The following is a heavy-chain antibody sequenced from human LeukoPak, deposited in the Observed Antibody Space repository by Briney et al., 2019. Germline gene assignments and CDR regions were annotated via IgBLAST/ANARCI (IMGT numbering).Heavy chain of an antibody. CDR1: EFTFNSYA. V-gene: IGHV3-30*14. CDR3: AGGGSGWFLYDN. J-gene: IGHJ4*02. D-gene: IGHD6-19*01. Sequence: GRSLRLSCAASEFTFNSYAMHWVRQAPGKGLEWVAVVSYDGSSEYYADSAKGRFTISRDISKNTLHLYMHSLRAEDTAVYYCAGGGSGWFLYDNWGQGILVTVSS. CDR2: VSYDGSSE.